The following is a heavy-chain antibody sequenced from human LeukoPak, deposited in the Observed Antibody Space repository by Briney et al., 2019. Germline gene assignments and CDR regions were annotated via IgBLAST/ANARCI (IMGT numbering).Heavy chain of an antibody. J-gene: IGHJ4*02. CDR1: GYTFTIYG. V-gene: IGHV1-18*04. Sequence: ASLKVSCKASGYTFTIYGISWVRQAPGQGLEWMGWTSAYNNNTNYAQKVQGRDTMTTDTTTSTAYVELRSLRSDDTAVYCCARGVLEVATSYFDYWGQGTLVTVSS. CDR2: TSAYNNNT. D-gene: IGHD5-24*01. CDR3: ARGVLEVATSYFDY.